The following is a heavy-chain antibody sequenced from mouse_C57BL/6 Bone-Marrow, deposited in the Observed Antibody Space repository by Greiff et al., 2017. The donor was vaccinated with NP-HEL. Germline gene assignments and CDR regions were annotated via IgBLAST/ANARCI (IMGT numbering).Heavy chain of an antibody. D-gene: IGHD2-5*01. J-gene: IGHJ1*03. Sequence: EVQLQQSGAELVRPGASVKLSCTASGFNIKDDYMHWVKQRPEQGLAWIGWIDPENGDTEYASKFQGKATITADTSSNTAYLQLSSLTSEDTAVYYCTTKTYYSKGGYFDVWGTGTTVTVSS. CDR1: GFNIKDDY. CDR2: IDPENGDT. CDR3: TTKTYYSKGGYFDV. V-gene: IGHV14-4*01.